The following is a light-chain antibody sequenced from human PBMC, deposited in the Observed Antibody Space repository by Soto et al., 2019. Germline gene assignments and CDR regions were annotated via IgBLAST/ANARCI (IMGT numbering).Light chain of an antibody. CDR2: DAS. CDR1: QSISSW. Sequence: DIQMTQSPSTLSASVGDRVTITCRASQSISSWLAWYQQKPGKAPNLLIYDASSLESGVPSRFSGSGSGTEFTLTISSLQPDDFATYYCQQYNSGTFGQGTKVEIK. V-gene: IGKV1-5*01. J-gene: IGKJ1*01. CDR3: QQYNSGT.